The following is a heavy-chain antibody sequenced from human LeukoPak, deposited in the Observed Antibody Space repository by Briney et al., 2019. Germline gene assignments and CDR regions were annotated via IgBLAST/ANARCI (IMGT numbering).Heavy chain of an antibody. D-gene: IGHD2/OR15-2a*01. Sequence: GGSLRLSCAASGFTFSSYWMSWVRQAPGKGLEWVANIKQDGTDKYYVDSVKGRFTISRDDAKTSLYLQMNSLRAEDMAVYYCARETFMDVWGQGTTVTVSS. CDR2: IKQDGTDK. V-gene: IGHV3-7*05. CDR3: ARETFMDV. J-gene: IGHJ6*02. CDR1: GFTFSSYW.